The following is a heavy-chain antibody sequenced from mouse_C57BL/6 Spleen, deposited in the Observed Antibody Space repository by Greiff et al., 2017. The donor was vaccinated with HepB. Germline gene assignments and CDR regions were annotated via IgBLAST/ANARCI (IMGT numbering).Heavy chain of an antibody. CDR1: GYTFTSYW. J-gene: IGHJ4*01. D-gene: IGHD3-2*02. Sequence: QVQLQQPGPELVKPGASVKLSCKASGYTFTSYWMHWVKQRPGQGLEWIGNINPSNGGTNYNEKFKSKATLTVDKSSSTAYMQLSSLTSEDSAVYYCAREDSSGYYAMDYWGQGTSVTVSS. V-gene: IGHV1-53*01. CDR2: INPSNGGT. CDR3: AREDSSGYYAMDY.